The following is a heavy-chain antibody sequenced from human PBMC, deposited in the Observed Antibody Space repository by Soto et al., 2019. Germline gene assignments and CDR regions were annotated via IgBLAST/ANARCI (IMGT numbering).Heavy chain of an antibody. CDR1: GGSFSGYY. CDR3: ARARHSGYGFQWVLFDY. J-gene: IGHJ4*02. CDR2: INHSGST. D-gene: IGHD5-12*01. V-gene: IGHV4-34*01. Sequence: SETLCLTCAVYGGSFSGYYWSWIRQPPGKGLEWIGEINHSGSTNYNPSLKSRVTISVDTSKNQFSLKLSSVTAADTAVYYCARARHSGYGFQWVLFDYWGQGTLVTVSS.